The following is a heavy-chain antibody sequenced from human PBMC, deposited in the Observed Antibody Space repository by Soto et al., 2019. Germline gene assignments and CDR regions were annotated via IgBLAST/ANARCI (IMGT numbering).Heavy chain of an antibody. V-gene: IGHV2-5*02. J-gene: IGHJ5*02. CDR2: IYLDDDK. Sequence: QITLKESGPTLVKPTQTRTLTCTFSGFSLGTNGEGVGWISQPPGKALEWLALIYLDDDKRYSTSLKSRLNNPKYTSQQQVSHTITNKDPEDTATYYCAHSDHKYRFNWNGGWFDPWGQGTLVTGSS. D-gene: IGHD1-20*01. CDR3: AHSDHKYRFNWNGGWFDP. CDR1: GFSLGTNGEG.